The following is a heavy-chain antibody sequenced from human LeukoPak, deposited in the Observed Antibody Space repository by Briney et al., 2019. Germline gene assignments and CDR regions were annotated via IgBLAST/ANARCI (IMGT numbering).Heavy chain of an antibody. CDR2: IYTSGST. V-gene: IGHV4-59*10. J-gene: IGHJ5*02. D-gene: IGHD3-16*01. CDR3: ATYKPGGWFDP. CDR1: GGSFSGYY. Sequence: SETLSLTCAVYGGSFSGYYWTWIRQPAGKGLEWIGRIYTSGSTNYNPSLKSRVTISVDKSKNQFSLKLSSVTAADTAVYYCATYKPGGWFDPWGQGTLVTVSS.